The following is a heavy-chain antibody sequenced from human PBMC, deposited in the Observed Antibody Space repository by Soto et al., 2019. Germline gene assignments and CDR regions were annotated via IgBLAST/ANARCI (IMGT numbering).Heavy chain of an antibody. CDR2: IRSKAYGGTT. J-gene: IGHJ6*02. CDR1: GFTFGDYA. CDR3: TTDTLMAKGYYYGMDV. V-gene: IGHV3-49*03. D-gene: IGHD2-8*01. Sequence: GGSLRLSCTASGFTFGDYAMSWFRQAPGKGLEWVGFIRSKAYGGTTEYAASVKGRFTISRDDSKSIAYLQMNSLKTEDTAVYYCTTDTLMAKGYYYGMDVWGQGTTVTVSS.